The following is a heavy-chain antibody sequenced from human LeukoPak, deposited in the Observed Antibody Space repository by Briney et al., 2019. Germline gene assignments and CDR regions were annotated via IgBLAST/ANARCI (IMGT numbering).Heavy chain of an antibody. Sequence: GGSLRLSCAASGFTVSSYAMSWVRQAPGKGLEWVSAISGSGGSTYYADSVKGRFTISRDNSKNTLYLQMNSLRAEDAAVYYCAKGSGDYGGTDFDYWGQGTLVTVSS. CDR1: GFTVSSYA. CDR3: AKGSGDYGGTDFDY. CDR2: ISGSGGST. V-gene: IGHV3-23*01. J-gene: IGHJ4*02. D-gene: IGHD4-23*01.